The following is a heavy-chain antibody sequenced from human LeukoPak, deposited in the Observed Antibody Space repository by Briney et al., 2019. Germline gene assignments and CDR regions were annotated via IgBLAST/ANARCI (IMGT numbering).Heavy chain of an antibody. J-gene: IGHJ4*02. V-gene: IGHV3-48*03. Sequence: GGSLRLSCAASGFTFSSYEMNWVRQAPGKGLEWVSYISSSGSTIYYADSVKGRFTTSRDNAKNSLYLQMNSLRAEDTAVYYCARDRRGGIAAAANYFDYWGQGTLVTVSS. CDR1: GFTFSSYE. CDR2: ISSSGSTI. D-gene: IGHD6-13*01. CDR3: ARDRRGGIAAAANYFDY.